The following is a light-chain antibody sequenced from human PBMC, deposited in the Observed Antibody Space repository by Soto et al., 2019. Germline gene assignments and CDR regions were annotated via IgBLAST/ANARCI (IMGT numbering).Light chain of an antibody. CDR1: SSDVGGYNY. V-gene: IGLV2-14*01. CDR2: DVS. Sequence: QSALTQPASVSGSPGQSITTSCTGTSSDVGGYNYVSWYQQHPGKAPKPMIYDVSNRPSGVSNRFSGSKSGNTASLTISGLQAEDEADYYCSSYTSSSTPYVFGTGTKVTVL. J-gene: IGLJ1*01. CDR3: SSYTSSSTPYV.